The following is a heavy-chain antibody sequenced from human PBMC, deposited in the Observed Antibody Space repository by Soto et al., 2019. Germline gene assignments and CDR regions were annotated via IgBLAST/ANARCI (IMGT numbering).Heavy chain of an antibody. CDR2: ISSSGSTI. CDR1: GFTFSDYY. CDR3: ARDRATVTTDAFDI. J-gene: IGHJ3*02. Sequence: GGSLRLSCAASGFTFSDYYMSWIRQAPGKGLEWVSYISSSGSTIYYADSVKGRFTISRDNAKNSLYLQMNSLRAEDTAVYYCARDRATVTTDAFDIWGQGTMVTVSS. V-gene: IGHV3-11*01. D-gene: IGHD4-17*01.